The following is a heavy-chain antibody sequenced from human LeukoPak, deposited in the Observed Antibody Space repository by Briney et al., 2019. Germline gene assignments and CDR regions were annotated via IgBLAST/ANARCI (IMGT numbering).Heavy chain of an antibody. CDR2: IYTSGST. CDR3: ARELRYYDSSGCYPFDY. V-gene: IGHV4-4*07. D-gene: IGHD3-22*01. J-gene: IGHJ4*02. Sequence: SETLSLTCTVSGGSISSYYWSWIRQPAGKGLEWIGRIYTSGSTNYNPSLKSRVTMSVDTSKNQFSLKLSSVTAADTAVYYCARELRYYDSSGCYPFDYWGQGTLVTVSS. CDR1: GGSISSYY.